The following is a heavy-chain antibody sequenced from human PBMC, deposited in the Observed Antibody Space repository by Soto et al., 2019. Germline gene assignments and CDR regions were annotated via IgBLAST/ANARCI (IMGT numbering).Heavy chain of an antibody. CDR2: INPKTGGR. CDR1: GYIFTDYY. V-gene: IGHV1-2*02. J-gene: IGHJ5*02. CDR3: AKDPEASCNWFDP. Sequence: ASVKVSCKATGYIFTDYYLHWVRQAPGQGLEWMGWINPKTGGRKYAQKFQGRVTMTRDTSICTAYMELSSLSSDDTAVYYCAKDPEASCNWFDPWGQGTLVTVSS.